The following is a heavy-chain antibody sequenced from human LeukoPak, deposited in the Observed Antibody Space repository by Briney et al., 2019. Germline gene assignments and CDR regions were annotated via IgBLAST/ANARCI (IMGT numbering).Heavy chain of an antibody. V-gene: IGHV1-2*02. Sequence: GASVKVSCKASGYTFTGYYMHWVRQAPGQGLEWMGWINPNSGGTNYAQKFQGRVTMTRDTSISTAYMELSRLRADDTAVYYCARAVGSVEALDYWGQGTLVTVSS. J-gene: IGHJ4*02. CDR3: ARAVGSVEALDY. D-gene: IGHD3-10*01. CDR2: INPNSGGT. CDR1: GYTFTGYY.